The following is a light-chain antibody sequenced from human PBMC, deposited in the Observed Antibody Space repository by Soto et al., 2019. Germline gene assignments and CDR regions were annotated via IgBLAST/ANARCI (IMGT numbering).Light chain of an antibody. CDR1: SSDIESYSL. J-gene: IGLJ1*01. CDR3: CSYAGSTTLYV. CDR2: EVS. V-gene: IGLV2-23*02. Sequence: QSVLTQPASVSGSPGQSITISCTGTSSDIESYSLVSWYQQHPGKAPKLMIYEVSKRPSGVSNRFSGSKSGNTASLTISGLQAEDEADYYCCSYAGSTTLYVFGSGTKVIVL.